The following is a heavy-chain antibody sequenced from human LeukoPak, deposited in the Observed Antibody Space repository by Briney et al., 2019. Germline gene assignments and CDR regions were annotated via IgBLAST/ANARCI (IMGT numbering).Heavy chain of an antibody. Sequence: SETLSLTCTVSGVSISSSNSYWGWIRQPPGKGLEWIGSIYYSGSTYYNPSLKSRVTISVDTSKNQFSLKLSSVTAADTAVYYCARDTTGWYSSYYYYYMDVWGKGTTVTISS. CDR1: GVSISSSNSY. CDR3: ARDTTGWYSSYYYYYMDV. J-gene: IGHJ6*03. D-gene: IGHD6-19*01. V-gene: IGHV4-39*07. CDR2: IYYSGST.